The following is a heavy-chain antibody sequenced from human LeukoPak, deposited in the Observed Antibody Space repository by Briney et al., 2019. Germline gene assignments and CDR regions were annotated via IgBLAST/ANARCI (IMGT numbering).Heavy chain of an antibody. CDR2: MNPNSGNT. D-gene: IGHD6-13*01. V-gene: IGHV1-8*02. CDR1: GGTFSNYA. CDR3: ARGRIQQQLVLHY. J-gene: IGHJ4*02. Sequence: ASVKVSCKASGGTFSNYAISWVRQATGQGLEWMGWMNPNSGNTGYAQKFQGRVTMTRNTSISTAYMELSSLRSEDTAVYYCARGRIQQQLVLHYWGQGTLVTVSS.